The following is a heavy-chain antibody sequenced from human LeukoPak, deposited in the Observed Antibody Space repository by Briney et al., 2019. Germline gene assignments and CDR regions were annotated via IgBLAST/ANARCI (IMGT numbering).Heavy chain of an antibody. CDR2: IYYSGST. CDR1: GGSISSYY. CDR3: ARLFTVEAFDI. J-gene: IGHJ3*02. D-gene: IGHD2-8*02. V-gene: IGHV4-59*08. Sequence: ETLSLTCTVSGGSISSYYWSWIRQPPGKGLEWIGYIYYSGSTNYNPSLKSRVTISVDTSKNQFSLKLSSVTAADTAVYYCARLFTVEAFDIWGQGTMVTVSS.